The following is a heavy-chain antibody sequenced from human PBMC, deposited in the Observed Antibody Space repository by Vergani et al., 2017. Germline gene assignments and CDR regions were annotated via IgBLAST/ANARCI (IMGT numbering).Heavy chain of an antibody. CDR2: ISSSGSTI. CDR1: GFSFDDHG. Sequence: EVLLAESGGRMVRPGGSLRLSCAASGFSFDDHGMGWVRQVPGKGLEWVSYISSSGSTIYYADSVKGRFIISRDNTNNSLFLQLRSLRAEDAAVYYCARDCTSGGCPDNYGMDVWGQGATVTVSS. D-gene: IGHD2-8*01. J-gene: IGHJ6*02. V-gene: IGHV3-48*03. CDR3: ARDCTSGGCPDNYGMDV.